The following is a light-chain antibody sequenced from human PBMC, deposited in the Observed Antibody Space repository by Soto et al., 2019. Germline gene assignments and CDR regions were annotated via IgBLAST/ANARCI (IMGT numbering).Light chain of an antibody. Sequence: EVVLTQSPDTLSLSLGERATLSCRTSQSVASTYLAWYQQKPGQAPRLLIYGASSRATGIPARFSGSGSATEFTLTISGLEPEDFAVYYCHHYGTSQTFGGGTKVEL. CDR3: HHYGTSQT. V-gene: IGKV3-20*01. J-gene: IGKJ4*01. CDR1: QSVASTY. CDR2: GAS.